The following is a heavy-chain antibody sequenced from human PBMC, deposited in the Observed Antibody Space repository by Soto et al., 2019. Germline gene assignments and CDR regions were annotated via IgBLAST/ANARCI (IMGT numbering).Heavy chain of an antibody. J-gene: IGHJ6*02. CDR3: AASLPQLIYYYYGMDV. Sequence: GGSLRLSCAASGFTVSSNYMSWVRQAPGKGLEWVSVIYSGGSTYYADSVKGRFTISRDNSKNTLYLQMNSLKAEDTAVYYCAASLPQLIYYYYGMDVWGQGTTVTVSS. CDR2: IYSGGST. D-gene: IGHD2-2*01. CDR1: GFTVSSNY. V-gene: IGHV3-53*01.